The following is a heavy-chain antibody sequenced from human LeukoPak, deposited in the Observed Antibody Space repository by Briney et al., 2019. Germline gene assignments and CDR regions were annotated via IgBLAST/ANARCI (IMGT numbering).Heavy chain of an antibody. CDR1: GFTFSSYT. V-gene: IGHV3-21*01. CDR3: ARSYCSGDFCYSYFDY. J-gene: IGHJ4*02. Sequence: PGGSLRLSCAASGFTFSSYTMNWVRQAPGKGLEWVSSISSSSSYMSYADSMKGRFTISRDNAKNSLFLQMNSLRAEDTAVYYCARSYCSGDFCYSYFDYWGQGTLVTVSS. CDR2: ISSSSSYM. D-gene: IGHD2-15*01.